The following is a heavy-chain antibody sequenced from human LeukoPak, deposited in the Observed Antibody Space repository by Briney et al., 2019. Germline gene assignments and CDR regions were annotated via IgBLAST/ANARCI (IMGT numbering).Heavy chain of an antibody. CDR2: IIPILGIA. D-gene: IGHD4-23*01. CDR3: ASISDDYGGNSDY. Sequence: SVKVSCKASGGTFSSYAISWVRQAPGQGLEWMGRIIPILGIANYAQKFQGRVTITADKSTSTAYMELSSLRSEDTAVYYCASISDDYGGNSDYWGQGTLVTVSS. V-gene: IGHV1-69*04. CDR1: GGTFSSYA. J-gene: IGHJ4*02.